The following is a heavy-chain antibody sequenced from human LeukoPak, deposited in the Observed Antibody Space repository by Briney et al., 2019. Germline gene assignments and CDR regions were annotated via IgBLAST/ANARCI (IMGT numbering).Heavy chain of an antibody. CDR2: IYPGDSDT. D-gene: IGHD3-9*01. CDR1: GYRFTSYW. CDR3: ARHGTWGYFDWPMGP. J-gene: IGHJ5*02. V-gene: IGHV5-51*01. Sequence: GASLQISCKGSGYRFTSYWIGWVRQMPGKGLEGMGIIYPGDSDTRYSPSFQGQVTISADKSISTAYLQWSSLKASDTAMYYCARHGTWGYFDWPMGPWGQGTLVTVSS.